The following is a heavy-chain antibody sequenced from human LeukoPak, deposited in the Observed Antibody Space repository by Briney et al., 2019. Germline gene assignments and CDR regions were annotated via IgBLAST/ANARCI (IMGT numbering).Heavy chain of an antibody. V-gene: IGHV3-49*03. CDR2: IRSKAYGGTT. D-gene: IGHD3-10*01. Sequence: PGRSLRLSCTASGFTFGDYAMSWFRQAPGKGLEWVGFIRSKAYGGTTEYAASVKGSFTISRDDSKSIAYLQMNSLKTEDTAVYYCTRPYYGSGSYYDYFDYWGQGTLVTVSS. CDR3: TRPYYGSGSYYDYFDY. CDR1: GFTFGDYA. J-gene: IGHJ4*02.